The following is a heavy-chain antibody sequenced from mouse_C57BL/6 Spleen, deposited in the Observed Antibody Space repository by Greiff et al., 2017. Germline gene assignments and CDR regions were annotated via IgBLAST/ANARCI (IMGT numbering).Heavy chain of an antibody. CDR3: ARYYYYGTTHSLFCC. J-gene: IGHJ2*01. D-gene: IGHD1-1*01. V-gene: IGHV1-52*01. Sequence: QVQLQQPGAELVRPGSSVKLSCKASGYTFTSYWMHWVKQRPIQGLEWIGNIDPSDSETHYNQKFKDKATLTVDKSSSTAYMLLINLTSEDSAVYYCARYYYYGTTHSLFCCWGQGATLTVAS. CDR1: GYTFTSYW. CDR2: IDPSDSET.